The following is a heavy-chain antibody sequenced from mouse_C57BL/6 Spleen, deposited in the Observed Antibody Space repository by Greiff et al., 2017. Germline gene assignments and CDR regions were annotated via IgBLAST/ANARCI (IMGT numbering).Heavy chain of an antibody. CDR3: ARCGETWFAY. V-gene: IGHV1-82*01. J-gene: IGHJ3*01. CDR1: GYAFSSSW. Sequence: VKLMESGPELVKPGASVKISCKASGYAFSSSWMNWVKQRPGKGLEWIGRIYPGDGDTNYNGKFKGKATLTADKSSSTAYIQLSSLTSEDSAVYFCARCGETWFAYWGQGTLVTVSA. CDR2: IYPGDGDT.